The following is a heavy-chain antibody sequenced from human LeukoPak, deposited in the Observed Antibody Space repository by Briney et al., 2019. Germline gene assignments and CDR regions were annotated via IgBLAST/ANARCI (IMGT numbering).Heavy chain of an antibody. CDR3: ARNWDYYGSGSYDY. J-gene: IGHJ4*02. CDR2: SNAGNGNT. Sequence: GGSLRLSCAASGFTFTSYAMHWVRQAPGQRLEWMGWSNAGNGNTKYSQEFQGRVTITRDTSASTAYMELSSLRSEDMAVYYCARNWDYYGSGSYDYWGQGTLVTVSS. V-gene: IGHV1-3*02. D-gene: IGHD3-10*01. CDR1: GFTFTSYA.